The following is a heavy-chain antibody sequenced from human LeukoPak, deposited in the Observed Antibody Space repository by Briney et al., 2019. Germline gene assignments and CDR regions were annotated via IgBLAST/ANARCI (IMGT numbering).Heavy chain of an antibody. CDR3: ARFYGDYGFDY. CDR1: GIIFSNFG. CDR2: IASDGSDQ. V-gene: IGHV3-30*03. D-gene: IGHD4-17*01. Sequence: GRSLRLSCAASGIIFSNFGMHWVRQAPGKGLEWVAVIASDGSDQYYAASVKGRFTISRDNSKNTLYLQMNSLRAEDTAVYYCARFYGDYGFDYWGQGTLVTVSS. J-gene: IGHJ4*02.